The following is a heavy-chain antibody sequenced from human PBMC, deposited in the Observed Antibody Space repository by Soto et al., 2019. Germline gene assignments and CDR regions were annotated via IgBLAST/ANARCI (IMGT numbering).Heavy chain of an antibody. CDR3: ARWGIVVVPAAKRRGDY. D-gene: IGHD2-2*01. Sequence: QVQLQQWGAGLLKPSETLSLTCAVYGGSFSGYYWSWIRQPPGKGLEWIGEINHSGSTNYNPSLKSRVIISVDTSKNQFSRKLSSVTAADTAVYYCARWGIVVVPAAKRRGDYWGQGTLVTVSS. CDR1: GGSFSGYY. CDR2: INHSGST. V-gene: IGHV4-34*01. J-gene: IGHJ4*02.